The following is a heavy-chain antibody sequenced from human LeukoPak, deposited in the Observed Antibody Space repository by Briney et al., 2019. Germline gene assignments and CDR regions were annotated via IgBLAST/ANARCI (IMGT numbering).Heavy chain of an antibody. V-gene: IGHV3-23*01. J-gene: IGHJ4*02. CDR3: AKEGIRGSGSYYNVKDY. CDR1: GFTFSGHA. D-gene: IGHD3-10*01. CDR2: ISASGAGGT. Sequence: GSLRLSCGASGFTFSGHAMSWGRQAPGKGLEWVSVISASGAGGTYYADSVKGRFTISRDNSKNTLYLQMNSLRAEDTAVYYCAKEGIRGSGSYYNVKDYWGQGTLSPSPQ.